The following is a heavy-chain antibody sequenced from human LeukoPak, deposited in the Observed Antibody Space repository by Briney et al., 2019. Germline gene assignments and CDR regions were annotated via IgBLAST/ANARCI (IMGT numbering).Heavy chain of an antibody. D-gene: IGHD4-17*01. J-gene: IGHJ4*02. CDR3: AKDIYAYVTNCFFDY. Sequence: GRSLRLSCAASGFTLSSYAMSWVRQAPGTGLEWVSGSTVGGTNTHYADSVKGRFTISRDHSKNMLYLQMNSLRAEDTAIYYCAKDIYAYVTNCFFDYWGQGSLVTVSS. V-gene: IGHV3-23*01. CDR2: STVGGTNT. CDR1: GFTLSSYA.